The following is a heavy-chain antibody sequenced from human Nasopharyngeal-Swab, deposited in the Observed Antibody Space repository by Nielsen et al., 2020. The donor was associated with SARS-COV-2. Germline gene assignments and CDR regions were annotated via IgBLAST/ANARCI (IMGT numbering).Heavy chain of an antibody. CDR1: GGTFSSYA. CDR3: ASGITGAAFDI. V-gene: IGHV1-69*10. CDR2: IIPILGIA. J-gene: IGHJ3*02. D-gene: IGHD1-14*01. Sequence: SVKVSCKASGGTFSSYAIIWVRQTPGQGLEWIGWIIPILGIANYAQKFQGRVTITADKSTSTAYMELSSLRSEDTAVYYCASGITGAAFDIWGQGTMVTVSS.